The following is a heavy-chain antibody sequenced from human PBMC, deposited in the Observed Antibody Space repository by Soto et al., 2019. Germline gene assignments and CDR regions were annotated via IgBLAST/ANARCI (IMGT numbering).Heavy chain of an antibody. Sequence: SETLSLTCTVSGGSISSGGYYWSWIRQHLGKGLDWFGYIYYSGSTYYNPSLKSRVTISLDTFKNQFSLKLSSVTAADTAVYYCAAWGKTTVTYGMDVWGQGTTVTVSS. CDR1: GGSISSGGYY. J-gene: IGHJ6*02. CDR2: IYYSGST. CDR3: AAWGKTTVTYGMDV. D-gene: IGHD4-17*01. V-gene: IGHV4-31*03.